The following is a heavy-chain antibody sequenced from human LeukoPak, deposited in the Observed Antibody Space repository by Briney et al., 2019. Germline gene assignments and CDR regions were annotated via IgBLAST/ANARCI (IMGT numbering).Heavy chain of an antibody. CDR2: IYTSGST. CDR3: ASVRDGYNPVRIDY. CDR1: GGSISSSSYY. Sequence: SETLSLTCTVSGGSISSSSYYWGWIRQPPGKGLEWIGRIYTSGSTNYNPSLKSRVTISVDTSKNQFSLKLSSVTAADTAVYYCASVRDGYNPVRIDYWGQGTLVTVSS. D-gene: IGHD5-24*01. V-gene: IGHV4-39*07. J-gene: IGHJ4*02.